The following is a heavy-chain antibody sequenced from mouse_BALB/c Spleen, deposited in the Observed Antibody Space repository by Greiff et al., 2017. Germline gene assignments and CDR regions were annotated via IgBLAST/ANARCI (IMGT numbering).Heavy chain of an antibody. CDR3: ARQGVLSYFDV. J-gene: IGHJ1*01. Sequence: DVMLVESGGGLVQPGGSLKLSCAASGFTFSSYTMSWVRQTPEKRLEWVAYISNGGGSTYYPDTVKGRFTISRDNAKNTLYLQMSSLKSEDTAMYYCARQGVLSYFDVWGAGTTVTVSS. CDR2: ISNGGGST. CDR1: GFTFSSYT. D-gene: IGHD2-14*01. V-gene: IGHV5-12-2*01.